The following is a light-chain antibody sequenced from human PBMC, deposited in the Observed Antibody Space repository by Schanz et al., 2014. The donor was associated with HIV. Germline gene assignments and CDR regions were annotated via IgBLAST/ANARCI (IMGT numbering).Light chain of an antibody. J-gene: IGLJ3*02. CDR2: EVI. CDR3: SSFAGSNIPWV. V-gene: IGLV2-8*01. CDR1: SSDVGGYNH. Sequence: QSALTQPPSASGSPGQSVTISCTGTSSDVGGYNHVSWYQQHPGKAPKLMIYEVIKRPSGVPDRFSGSKSGSTASLTVSGLQPEDEADYYCSSFAGSNIPWVFGAGTKLTVL.